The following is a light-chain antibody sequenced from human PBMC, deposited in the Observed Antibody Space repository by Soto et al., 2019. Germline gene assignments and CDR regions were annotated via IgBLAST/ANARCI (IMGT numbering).Light chain of an antibody. J-gene: IGLJ2*01. CDR1: FSNVGRNY. CDR3: AAWDDSLSVGL. Sequence: QAVLTQPPSMSGTPGQRLSISCSGSFSNVGRNYVFWYQQLPGAAPKLLIYKNDQRPSGVPDRFSGFKSGTSASLGISGLRSDDEADYYCAAWDDSLSVGLFGGATKVTVL. CDR2: KND. V-gene: IGLV1-47*01.